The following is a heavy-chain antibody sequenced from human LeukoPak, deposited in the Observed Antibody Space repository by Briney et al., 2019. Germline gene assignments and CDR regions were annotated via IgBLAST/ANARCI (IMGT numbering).Heavy chain of an antibody. J-gene: IGHJ5*02. CDR1: GGSFSGYY. Sequence: SETLSLTCAVYGGSFSGYYWSWIRQPPGKGLEWIGEINHSGSTNYNPSLKSRVTISVDTSKNQFSLKLSSVTAADTAVYYCVRAGSSWYPFRWFDPWGQGTLVTVSS. D-gene: IGHD6-13*01. CDR2: INHSGST. CDR3: VRAGSSWYPFRWFDP. V-gene: IGHV4-34*01.